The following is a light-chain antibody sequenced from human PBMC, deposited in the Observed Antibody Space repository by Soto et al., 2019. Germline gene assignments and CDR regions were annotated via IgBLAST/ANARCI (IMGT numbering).Light chain of an antibody. CDR1: QDISNY. CDR3: QQYDNLPQGIT. CDR2: DAS. Sequence: DIQMTQSPSSLSASVGDRVTITCQASQDISNYLNWYQQKPGKAPKLLVYDASNLETGVPSRFSGSGSGTDFTVTISSLQPEDIATYYWQQYDNLPQGITFGQGTRLEIK. V-gene: IGKV1-33*01. J-gene: IGKJ5*01.